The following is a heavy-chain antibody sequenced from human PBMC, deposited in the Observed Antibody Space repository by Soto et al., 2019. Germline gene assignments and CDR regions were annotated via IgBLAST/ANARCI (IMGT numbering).Heavy chain of an antibody. J-gene: IGHJ6*02. CDR3: ARVREGYYDFWSGYYTRGYYYYGMDV. CDR1: GGTFSSYA. D-gene: IGHD3-3*01. V-gene: IGHV1-69*01. CDR2: IIPIFGTA. Sequence: QVQLVQSGAEVKKPGSSVKVSCKASGGTFSSYAISWVRQAPGQGLEWMGGIIPIFGTANYAQKFQGRVTITADESTSTADMELSSLRSEDTAVYYCARVREGYYDFWSGYYTRGYYYYGMDVWGQGTTVTVSS.